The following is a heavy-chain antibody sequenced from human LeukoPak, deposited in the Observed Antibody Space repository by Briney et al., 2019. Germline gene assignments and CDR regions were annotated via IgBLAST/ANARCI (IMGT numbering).Heavy chain of an antibody. CDR2: INHSGST. CDR1: VGSFCGYN. D-gene: IGHD2-15*01. V-gene: IGHV4-34*01. CDR3: ARGKLRRYLVAGVYDY. Sequence: SETLSLTCAVHVGSFCGYNSSSMRQPPGKGLEWIGEINHSGSTNYNPSLKSRVTISVDTSKNQLSLKLSSVTAADTAVYYCARGKLRRYLVAGVYDYGDQGTLVTVSS. J-gene: IGHJ4*02.